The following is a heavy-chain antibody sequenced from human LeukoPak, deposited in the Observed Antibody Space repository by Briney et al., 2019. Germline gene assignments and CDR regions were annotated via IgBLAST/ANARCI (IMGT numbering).Heavy chain of an antibody. CDR1: GGSFSGYY. D-gene: IGHD3-22*01. CDR3: AIDYDSSGLDY. J-gene: IGHJ4*02. V-gene: IGHV4-34*01. Sequence: SETLSLTCAVYGGSFSGYYWSWIRQPPGKGLEWIGEINHSGGTNYNPSLKSRVTISVDTSKNQFSLKLSSVTAADTAVYYCAIDYDSSGLDYWGQGTLVTVSS. CDR2: INHSGGT.